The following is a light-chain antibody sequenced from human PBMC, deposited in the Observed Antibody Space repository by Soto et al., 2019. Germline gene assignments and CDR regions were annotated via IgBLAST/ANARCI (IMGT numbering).Light chain of an antibody. CDR1: QTINRNF. CDR2: GAS. J-gene: IGKJ1*01. Sequence: EIVLTQSPGTLSLSPGERATLSCRASQTINRNFLAWYQQRPGQAPKLLIYGASTRATGIPDRFSGSGSGTDFALTISRLQPEDFAVYICQQYVNVPRTFGQ. V-gene: IGKV3-20*01. CDR3: QQYVNVPRT.